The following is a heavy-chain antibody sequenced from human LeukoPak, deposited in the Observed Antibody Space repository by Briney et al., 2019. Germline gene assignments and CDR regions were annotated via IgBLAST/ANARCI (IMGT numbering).Heavy chain of an antibody. V-gene: IGHV4-61*01. Sequence: PSETLSLTCTVAGGPVSSGNNYWSWIRQPPGKGLEWIGYIYYTGSTDYNPSLKSRVTISADTSKNQFSLKLSSVTAADTAVYYCARSYYDSSGYTPAIDYWGQGTLVTVSS. J-gene: IGHJ4*02. D-gene: IGHD3-22*01. CDR2: IYYTGST. CDR3: ARSYYDSSGYTPAIDY. CDR1: GGPVSSGNNY.